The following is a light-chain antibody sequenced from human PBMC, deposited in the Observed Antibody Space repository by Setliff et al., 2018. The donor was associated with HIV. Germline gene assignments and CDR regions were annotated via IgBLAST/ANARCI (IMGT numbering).Light chain of an antibody. CDR2: DVS. CDR1: SSNIGSNT. Sequence: QSVLTQPPSASGTPGQRVTISCSGSSSNIGSNTVNWYQQHPGKAPKLMIYDVSKRPSGVPDRFPGSKSGNTASLTISGLQAEDEADYYCCSYAGSYTYVFGTGTKVTVL. V-gene: IGLV2-11*01. CDR3: CSYAGSYTYV. J-gene: IGLJ1*01.